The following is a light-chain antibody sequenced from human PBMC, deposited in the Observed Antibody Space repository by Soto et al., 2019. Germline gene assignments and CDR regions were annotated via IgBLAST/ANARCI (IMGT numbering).Light chain of an antibody. CDR2: DAS. V-gene: IGKV3D-15*01. Sequence: EIVMTQSPGTLSLSPGERATLSCRASQSVSSYLAWYQQKPGQAPRLLISDASDRATGIPDRFSGSGSGTEFTLTISSLQSEDSAVYYCQQYQDWPRTFGQGTKVDIK. J-gene: IGKJ1*01. CDR1: QSVSSY. CDR3: QQYQDWPRT.